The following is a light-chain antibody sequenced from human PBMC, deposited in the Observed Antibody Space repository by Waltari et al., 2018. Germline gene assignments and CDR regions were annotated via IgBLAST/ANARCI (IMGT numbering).Light chain of an antibody. CDR1: QNVATH. J-gene: IGKJ5*01. CDR3: HQRSARDT. CDR2: DAS. V-gene: IGKV3-11*01. Sequence: DIVLTQSPATLSLSPGESATLPCRASQNVATHLPWYQHKPGQAPTLLLYDASTRAPGIPARFSGSGSGTDFSLTISTLEPEDFAIYYCHQRSARDTFGQGTRLEIK.